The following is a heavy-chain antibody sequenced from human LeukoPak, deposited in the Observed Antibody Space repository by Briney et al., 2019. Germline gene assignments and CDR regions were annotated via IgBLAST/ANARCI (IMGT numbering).Heavy chain of an antibody. Sequence: SETLSLTCTVSGDSISINYNWGWIRQPPGKGLEWIGSIFYSGATYYSPSLKSRVTLSVDTSKNQFSLKLSSMTAADTAVYYCVRHRQWLLFPDYWGQGTLVTVSS. CDR3: VRHRQWLLFPDY. J-gene: IGHJ4*02. V-gene: IGHV4-39*01. CDR2: IFYSGAT. CDR1: GDSISINYN. D-gene: IGHD6-19*01.